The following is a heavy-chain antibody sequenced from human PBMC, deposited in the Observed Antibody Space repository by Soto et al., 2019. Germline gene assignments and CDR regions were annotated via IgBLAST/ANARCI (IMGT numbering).Heavy chain of an antibody. CDR2: INSDGSST. D-gene: IGHD6-13*01. CDR1: GFTFSSYW. V-gene: IGHV3-74*01. J-gene: IGHJ5*02. CDR3: ARDRMGPSSSWYVGDNWFDP. Sequence: GGSLRLSCAASGFTFSSYWMHWVRQAPGKGLVWVSRINSDGSSTSYADSVKGRFTISRDNAKNTLYLQMNSLRAEDTAVYYCARDRMGPSSSWYVGDNWFDPWGQGTLVTVSS.